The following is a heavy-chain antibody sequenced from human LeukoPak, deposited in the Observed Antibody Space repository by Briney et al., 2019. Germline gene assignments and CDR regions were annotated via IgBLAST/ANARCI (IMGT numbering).Heavy chain of an antibody. CDR1: GFTFSSYA. D-gene: IGHD2-8*02. J-gene: IGHJ3*02. CDR3: AKSPDCTGGVCYISGAFDI. V-gene: IGHV3-23*01. CDR2: ISGSGGST. Sequence: PGGSLRLSCVASGFTFSSYAMSWVRQAPGKGLEWVSAISGSGGSTYYADSVKGRFTISRDNSKNTLYLQMNSLRAEDTAVYYCAKSPDCTGGVCYISGAFDIWGQGTMVTVSS.